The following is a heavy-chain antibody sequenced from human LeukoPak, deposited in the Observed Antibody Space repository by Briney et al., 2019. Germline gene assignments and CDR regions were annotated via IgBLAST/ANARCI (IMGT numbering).Heavy chain of an antibody. CDR2: INPSGGST. CDR3: ARGADLYYYYMDV. CDR1: GYTFTSYY. D-gene: IGHD3/OR15-3a*01. J-gene: IGHJ6*03. Sequence: ASLKVSCKASGYTFTSYYVHWVRQAPGQGLEWMGIINPSGGSTSYAQKFQGRVTMTRDMSTSTVYMELSSLRSEDTAVYYCARGADLYYYYMDVWGKGTTVTVSS. V-gene: IGHV1-46*01.